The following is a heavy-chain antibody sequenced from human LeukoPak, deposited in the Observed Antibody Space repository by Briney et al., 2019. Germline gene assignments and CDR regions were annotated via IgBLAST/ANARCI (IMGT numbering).Heavy chain of an antibody. V-gene: IGHV1-69*05. CDR2: IIPMFGTT. D-gene: IGHD4-11*01. CDR1: GGTFSNYA. J-gene: IGHJ6*03. Sequence: SVKVSCKASGGTFSNYAISLVRQAPGQGLEWMGRIIPMFGTTNYAQKFQGRVTITTDESTSTAYMEVSSLRIEDTPVYYCASVTVTTWAPDGHMDVWGKGTTVTVSS. CDR3: ASVTVTTWAPDGHMDV.